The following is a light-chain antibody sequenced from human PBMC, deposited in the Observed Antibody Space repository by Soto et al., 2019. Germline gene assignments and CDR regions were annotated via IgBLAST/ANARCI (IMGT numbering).Light chain of an antibody. CDR1: QSVSSY. CDR2: DAS. Sequence: EIVLTQSPATLSLSPGERATLSCRASQSVSSYLAWYQQKPGQAPRLLIYDASNRATGIPARFSGSGSGTDHTLTISSLEPEDFAVYYCQQRSNWPLTFGGGTKVEIK. CDR3: QQRSNWPLT. V-gene: IGKV3-11*01. J-gene: IGKJ4*01.